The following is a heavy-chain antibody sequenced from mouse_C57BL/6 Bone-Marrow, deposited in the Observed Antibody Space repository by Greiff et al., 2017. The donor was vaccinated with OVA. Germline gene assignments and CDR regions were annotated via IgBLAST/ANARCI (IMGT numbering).Heavy chain of an antibody. D-gene: IGHD3-2*02. J-gene: IGHJ2*01. Sequence: EVQLQQSGPELVKPGASVKISCKASGYTFTDYYMNWVKQSHGKSLEWIGDINPNNGGTSYNQKFKGKATLTVDKSSRTAYMELRSLTSEDSAGYYCARAAQATYFDYWGQGTTLTVSS. CDR3: ARAAQATYFDY. CDR1: GYTFTDYY. V-gene: IGHV1-26*01. CDR2: INPNNGGT.